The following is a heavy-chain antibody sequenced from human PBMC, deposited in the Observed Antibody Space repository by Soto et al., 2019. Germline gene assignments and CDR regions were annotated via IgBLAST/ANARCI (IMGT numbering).Heavy chain of an antibody. CDR2: VYDTWST. Sequence: QVQVQQSGPGLVKPSETLSLTCTVSSGPSKSHNWGWIRQPPGRGLEWIGYVYDTWSTSYNPSLSRRVTGSADQATNRISLTLRFVTAADTAVYDCVRQGIGFLHGLVDVWGQGTTVIVSS. V-gene: IGHV4-59*08. CDR3: VRQGIGFLHGLVDV. D-gene: IGHD3-10*01. J-gene: IGHJ6*01. CDR1: SGPSKSHN.